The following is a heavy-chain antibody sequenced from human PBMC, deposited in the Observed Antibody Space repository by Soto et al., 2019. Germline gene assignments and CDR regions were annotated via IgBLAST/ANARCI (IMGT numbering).Heavy chain of an antibody. Sequence: GASVKVSCKASGYTFTGYYMHWVRQAPGQGLEWMGWINPNSGGTNYAQKFQGWVTMTRDTSISTAYMELSRLRSDDTAVYYCARETYDFWSGYPLGVMDVCGQGTTVTGSS. V-gene: IGHV1-2*04. CDR3: ARETYDFWSGYPLGVMDV. D-gene: IGHD3-3*01. J-gene: IGHJ6*02. CDR1: GYTFTGYY. CDR2: INPNSGGT.